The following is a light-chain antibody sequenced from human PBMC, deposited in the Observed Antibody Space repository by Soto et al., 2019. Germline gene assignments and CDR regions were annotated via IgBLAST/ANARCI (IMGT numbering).Light chain of an antibody. J-gene: IGKJ2*01. CDR2: GAS. Sequence: EIVMTQSPATLSVSPGERATLSCRASQSVSSNLAWFQQKPGQTPRLLIYGASTRATGIPARFSGSGSGTEFTLTISSLQSEDFAVYYCQHYNNWPAVYTFGQGTKLEIK. V-gene: IGKV3-15*01. CDR3: QHYNNWPAVYT. CDR1: QSVSSN.